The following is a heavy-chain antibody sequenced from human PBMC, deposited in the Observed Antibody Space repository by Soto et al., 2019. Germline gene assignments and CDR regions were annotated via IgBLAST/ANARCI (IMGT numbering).Heavy chain of an antibody. V-gene: IGHV4-30-4*01. CDR1: GGSISSGDYY. CDR3: ARDLVVPAARRGYYYYYGMDV. CDR2: IYYSGST. D-gene: IGHD2-2*01. Sequence: SETLSLTCTVSGGSISSGDYYWSWIPQPPGKGLEWIGYIYYSGSTYYNPSLKSRVTMSVDTSKNQFSLKLSSVNAADTAVYYCARDLVVPAARRGYYYYYGMDVWGQGTTVTVSS. J-gene: IGHJ6*02.